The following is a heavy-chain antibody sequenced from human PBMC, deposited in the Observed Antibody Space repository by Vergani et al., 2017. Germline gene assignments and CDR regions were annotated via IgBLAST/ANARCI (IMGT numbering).Heavy chain of an antibody. D-gene: IGHD1-26*01. CDR2: IWYDGSNK. V-gene: IGHV3-33*01. Sequence: QVQLVESGGGVVQPGRSLRLSCAASGFTFSSYGMHWVRKAPGKGLEWVAVIWYDGSNKYYADSVKGRFTISRDNSKNTLYLQMNSLRAEDTAVYYCARDAIRIVGATKSTDYYYYGMDVWGQGTTVTVSS. CDR1: GFTFSSYG. CDR3: ARDAIRIVGATKSTDYYYYGMDV. J-gene: IGHJ6*02.